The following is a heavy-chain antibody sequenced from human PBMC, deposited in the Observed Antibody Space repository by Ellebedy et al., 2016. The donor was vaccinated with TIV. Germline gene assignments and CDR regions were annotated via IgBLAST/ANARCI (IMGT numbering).Heavy chain of an antibody. D-gene: IGHD3-16*02. J-gene: IGHJ4*02. CDR3: ARRIGGVSFEYFDY. Sequence: SLKISXAASGFTFDDYAMHWVRQAPGKGLEWVSGISWNSGSIGYADSVKGRFTISRDNAKNSLYLQMNSLRAEDTAVYYCARRIGGVSFEYFDYWGQGTLVTVSS. CDR1: GFTFDDYA. V-gene: IGHV3-9*01. CDR2: ISWNSGSI.